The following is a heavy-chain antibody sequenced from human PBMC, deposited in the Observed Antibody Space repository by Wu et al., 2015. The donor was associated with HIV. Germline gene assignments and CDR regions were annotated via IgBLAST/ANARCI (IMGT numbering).Heavy chain of an antibody. D-gene: IGHD5-12*01. Sequence: QVQLVQSGAEVKKPGASVKVSCGTSGYTFTNYYIHWVRQAPGHGLEWMGRVIPIFDRIHYKQKFENRVMITADESTSTVYMELSSLSFDDTAVYYCAGPSTGYAYDTFDVWGQGTMVIVSS. J-gene: IGHJ3*01. CDR1: GYTFTNYY. CDR2: VIPIFDRI. V-gene: IGHV1-69*18. CDR3: AGPSTGYAYDTFDV.